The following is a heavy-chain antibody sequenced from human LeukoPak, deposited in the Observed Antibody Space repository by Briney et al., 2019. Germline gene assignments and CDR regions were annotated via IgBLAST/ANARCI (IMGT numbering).Heavy chain of an antibody. CDR3: ARDPSPRTSYYYYYLDV. CDR2: IKQNGNEK. CDR1: GFKFDSYW. V-gene: IGHV3-7*01. D-gene: IGHD2-2*01. J-gene: IGHJ6*03. Sequence: GGSLRLSCTASGFKFDSYWMGWVRQAPGKGLEWVATIKQNGNEKSYVDSVKGRFTISRDNAKNSLYLQMNSLRAEDTAVYYCARDPSPRTSYYYYYLDVWGKGTTVTVSS.